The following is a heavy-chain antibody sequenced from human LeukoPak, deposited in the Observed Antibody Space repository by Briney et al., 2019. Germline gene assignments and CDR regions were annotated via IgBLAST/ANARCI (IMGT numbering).Heavy chain of an antibody. V-gene: IGHV3-23*01. J-gene: IGHJ4*02. D-gene: IGHD6-6*01. CDR1: SXYA. Sequence: SXYAXSWVRQAPXKGLEWVSAISGSGGSIYYADSVKGRFTISRDNSKNTLYLQMNSLRAEDTAVYYCAKALLTYSSSSDYWGQGTLVTVSS. CDR2: ISGSGGSI. CDR3: AKALLTYSSSSDY.